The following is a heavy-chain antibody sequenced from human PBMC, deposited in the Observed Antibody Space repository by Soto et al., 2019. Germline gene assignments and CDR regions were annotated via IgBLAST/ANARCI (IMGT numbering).Heavy chain of an antibody. D-gene: IGHD2-15*01. CDR3: ARDDVLCDGGRCYGVPLDV. CDR1: GFTVSSKY. J-gene: IGHJ6*04. Sequence: EVHLVESGGGLVQPGGSLRLSCAASGFTVSSKYMSWVRQAPGKGLEWVSLIQSGGPTYYADSVKGRFTISRDTSENKLHLQMDSVRAEDTAVYYCARDDVLCDGGRCYGVPLDVGGKGTTVPVSS. V-gene: IGHV3-66*01. CDR2: IQSGGPT.